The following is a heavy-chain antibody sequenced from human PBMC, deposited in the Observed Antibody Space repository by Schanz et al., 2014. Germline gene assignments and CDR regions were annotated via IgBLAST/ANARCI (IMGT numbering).Heavy chain of an antibody. V-gene: IGHV3-30*02. CDR1: GLTFSSAW. CDR3: AKDLLPWNDPRPFDY. J-gene: IGHJ4*02. CDR2: MPFDYSSQ. Sequence: VQLVASGGGLVKPGGSLRLSCAVSGLTFSSAWMGWVRQAPGKGLEWVAFMPFDYSSQYYADSVKGRFTISRDNSRNTLYLQMNSLTGDDTAMYFCAKDLLPWNDPRPFDYWGRGTLVTVSS. D-gene: IGHD1-1*01.